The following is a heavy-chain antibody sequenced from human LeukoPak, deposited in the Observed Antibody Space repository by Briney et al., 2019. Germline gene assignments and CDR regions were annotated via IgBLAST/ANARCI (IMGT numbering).Heavy chain of an antibody. Sequence: SVKVSCKASGYTFPNYGFSWVRQAPGQGLEWMGGIIPIFGTANYAQKFQGRVTITADESTSTAYMELSSLRSEDTAVYYCARGITMVRGVIIGTFDYWGQGTLVTVSS. CDR1: GYTFPNYG. J-gene: IGHJ4*02. D-gene: IGHD3-10*01. V-gene: IGHV1-69*13. CDR3: ARGITMVRGVIIGTFDY. CDR2: IIPIFGTA.